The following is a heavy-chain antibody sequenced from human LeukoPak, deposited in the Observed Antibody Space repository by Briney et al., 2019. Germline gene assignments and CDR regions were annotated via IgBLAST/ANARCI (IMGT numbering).Heavy chain of an antibody. CDR1: GFTFSSYS. V-gene: IGHV3-21*01. CDR3: ATEAALNY. Sequence: NSGGSLRLSCAASGFTFSSYSMNWVRQAPGKGLEWVSSISSSSSYIYYADSVKGRFTISRDNSKNTLYLQMNSLRAEDTAVYYCATEAALNYWGQGTLVTVSS. CDR2: ISSSSSYI. J-gene: IGHJ4*02. D-gene: IGHD6-6*01.